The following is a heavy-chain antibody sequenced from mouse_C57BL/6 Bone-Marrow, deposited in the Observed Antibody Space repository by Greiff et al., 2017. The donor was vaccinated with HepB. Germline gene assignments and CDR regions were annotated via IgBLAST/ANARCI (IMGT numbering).Heavy chain of an antibody. Sequence: VQLQQPGAELVKPGASVKLSCKASGYTFTSYWMHWVKQRPGQGLEWIGMIHPNSGSTNYNEKFKSKATLTVDKSSSTAYMQLSSLTSEDSAVYYCASPHLYYFDYWGQGTTLTVSS. CDR1: GYTFTSYW. J-gene: IGHJ2*01. CDR2: IHPNSGST. V-gene: IGHV1-64*01. CDR3: ASPHLYYFDY.